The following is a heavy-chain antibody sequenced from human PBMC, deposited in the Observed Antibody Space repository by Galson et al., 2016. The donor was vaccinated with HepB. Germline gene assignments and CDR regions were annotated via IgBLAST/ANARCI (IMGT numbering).Heavy chain of an antibody. V-gene: IGHV3-15*01. CDR1: GFTFSDAW. CDR2: IKSKTDGGTT. CDR3: IYGMDV. J-gene: IGHJ6*02. Sequence: SLRLSCAASGFTFSDAWMSWVRQAPGKGQEWVGRIKSKTDGGTTDYAAHVKGRFSIARDDSKNTLYLQMNSLKTADTAVYYWIYGMDVWGQGTTVTVSS.